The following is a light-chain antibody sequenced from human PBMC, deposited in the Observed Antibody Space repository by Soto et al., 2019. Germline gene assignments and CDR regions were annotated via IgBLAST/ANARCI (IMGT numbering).Light chain of an antibody. V-gene: IGKV3-20*01. CDR2: GAS. CDR1: QSVSSSF. J-gene: IGKJ1*01. Sequence: EIVLTQSPGTLSLSPGERATLSCRASQSVSSSFLAWFRQKPGQAPRLLIYGASSRATGIPDRFSGSGSGTDFTLTISRLEPEDFAFYYCQQYGNSPQTFGQGTKVEIK. CDR3: QQYGNSPQT.